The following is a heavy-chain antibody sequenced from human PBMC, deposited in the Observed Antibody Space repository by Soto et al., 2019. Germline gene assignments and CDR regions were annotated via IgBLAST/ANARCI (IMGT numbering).Heavy chain of an antibody. CDR3: ARRPKLGSCTGGSCYSPFDY. V-gene: IGHV5-51*01. J-gene: IGHJ4*02. CDR2: IYPGDSDT. CDR1: GYSFTTYW. D-gene: IGHD2-15*01. Sequence: GESLKISCKGSGYSFTTYWIAWVRQMPGKDLEWMGLIYPGDSDTRYSPSFQGQVTISADKSINTAYLQWSSLKASDTAMYYCARRPKLGSCTGGSCYSPFDYWGQGTLVTV.